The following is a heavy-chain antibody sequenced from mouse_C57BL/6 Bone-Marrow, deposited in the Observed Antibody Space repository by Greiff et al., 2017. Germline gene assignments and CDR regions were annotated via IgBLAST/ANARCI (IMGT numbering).Heavy chain of an antibody. CDR1: GYAFSSSW. Sequence: QLQPSGPELVKPGASVKISCKASGYAFSSSWMNWVKQRPGKGLEWIGRSYPGDGDTNYNGKFKGKATLTADKSSGTAYMQLSSLTSEDSAVYFCARLGADYINNDAMDYWGQGTSVTVSS. CDR2: SYPGDGDT. J-gene: IGHJ4*01. CDR3: ARLGADYINNDAMDY. V-gene: IGHV1-82*01. D-gene: IGHD2-5*01.